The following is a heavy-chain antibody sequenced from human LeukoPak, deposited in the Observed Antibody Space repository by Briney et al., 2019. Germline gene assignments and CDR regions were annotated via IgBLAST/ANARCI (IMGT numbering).Heavy chain of an antibody. CDR2: IYSGGST. CDR3: VRDFVSSSWMGY. Sequence: PGGSLRLSCAASGFTVSSNYMSWVRQAQGKGLEWVSVIYSGGSTYYADSVKGRFNISRDNSKNTLYLQMNSLRVEDTAVYYCVRDFVSSSWMGYWGQGTLVTVSS. D-gene: IGHD6-13*01. J-gene: IGHJ4*02. V-gene: IGHV3-53*01. CDR1: GFTVSSNY.